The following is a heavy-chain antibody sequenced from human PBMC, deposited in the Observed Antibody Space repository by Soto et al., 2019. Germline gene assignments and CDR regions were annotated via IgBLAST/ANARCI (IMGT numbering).Heavy chain of an antibody. CDR3: ARDWRAGY. Sequence: QVQLQESGPGLVKPSETLSLTCTVSGVSLSGGNYYWSWIRQPPGKGLEWIGYIFQTGNTNYNPSLKSRDTISADTSRTHFSLRMASVTAADPAVYYCARDWRAGYWGQGILVTVSS. J-gene: IGHJ4*02. V-gene: IGHV4-61*03. CDR2: IFQTGNT. CDR1: GVSLSGGNYY.